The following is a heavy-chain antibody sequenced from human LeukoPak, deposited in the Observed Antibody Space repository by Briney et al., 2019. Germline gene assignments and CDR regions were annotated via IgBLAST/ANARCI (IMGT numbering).Heavy chain of an antibody. V-gene: IGHV4-34*01. D-gene: IGHD4-23*01. CDR3: ARGLGTLPPGGY. CDR1: GGSFSGYH. CDR2: INHSGST. Sequence: SETLSLTCAVYGGSFSGYHWNWIRQPPGKGLEWIGEINHSGSTNYNPSLKSRVTISIDTSKNQFSLKLGFVTAADTAVYYCARGLGTLPPGGYWGHGTLVTVSS. J-gene: IGHJ4*01.